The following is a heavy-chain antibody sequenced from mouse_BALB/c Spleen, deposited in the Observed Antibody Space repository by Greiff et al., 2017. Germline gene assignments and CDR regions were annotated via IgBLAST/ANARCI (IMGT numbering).Heavy chain of an antibody. J-gene: IGHJ4*01. CDR3: ARDKYGNYRDAMDY. Sequence: VKLQESGPGLVQPSQSLSITCTVSGFSLTSYGVHWVRQPPGKGLEWLGVIWAGGSTNYNSALMSRLSISKDNSKSQVFLKMNSLQTDDTAMYYCARDKYGNYRDAMDYWGQGTSVTVSS. CDR2: IWAGGST. D-gene: IGHD2-10*02. V-gene: IGHV2-9*02. CDR1: GFSLTSYG.